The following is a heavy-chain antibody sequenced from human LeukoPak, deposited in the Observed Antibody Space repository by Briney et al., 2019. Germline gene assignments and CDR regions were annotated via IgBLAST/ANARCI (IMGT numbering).Heavy chain of an antibody. CDR2: IYYSGST. D-gene: IGHD3-3*01. Sequence: PSETLSLTCTVSGGSISSYYWSWIRQPPGKGLEWIGYIYYSGSTNYNPSLKSRVTISVDTSKNQFSLKLSSVTAADTAVYYCAREERHVTIVGVVTPGDYYYYMDVWGKGTTVTVSS. J-gene: IGHJ6*03. V-gene: IGHV4-59*12. CDR3: AREERHVTIVGVVTPGDYYYYMDV. CDR1: GGSISSYY.